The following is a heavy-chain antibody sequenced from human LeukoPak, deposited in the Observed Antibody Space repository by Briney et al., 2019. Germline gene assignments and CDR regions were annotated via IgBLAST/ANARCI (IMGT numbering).Heavy chain of an antibody. J-gene: IGHJ4*02. V-gene: IGHV3-11*04. D-gene: IGHD3-22*01. Sequence: GGSLRLSCAASGFTFSDYYMSWIRQAPGKGLEWVAYISIVGTTIYYADSVKGRFTISRDNAQNSLYLQMNSLRAEDTAVYYCARDIYYDSSGYYGSVYWGQGTLVTVPS. CDR1: GFTFSDYY. CDR2: ISIVGTTI. CDR3: ARDIYYDSSGYYGSVY.